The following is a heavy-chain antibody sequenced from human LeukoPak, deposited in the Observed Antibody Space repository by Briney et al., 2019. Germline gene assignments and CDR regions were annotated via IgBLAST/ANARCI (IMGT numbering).Heavy chain of an antibody. CDR1: GGSISSNGYY. CDR3: ARDWSIAARRDWFDP. Sequence: SETLSLTCTVSGGSISSNGYYWAWFRQPPGKGLEWIGSIYYSGGTYYNPSLKSRVTISVDTSKNQFSLKLSSVTAADTAVYYCARDWSIAARRDWFDPWGQGTLVTVSS. CDR2: IYYSGGT. J-gene: IGHJ5*02. D-gene: IGHD6-6*01. V-gene: IGHV4-39*07.